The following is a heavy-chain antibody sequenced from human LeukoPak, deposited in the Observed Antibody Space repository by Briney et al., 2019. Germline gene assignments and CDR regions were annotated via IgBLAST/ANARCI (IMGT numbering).Heavy chain of an antibody. CDR1: GYTFTGYY. J-gene: IGHJ6*03. Sequence: ASVKVSCKASGYTFTGYYMHWVRQAPGQGLEWMGWINPNSGGTNYAQKFQGRVTMTRDTYISTAYMELSRLRSDDTAVYYCAGTPSGYYYYYMDVWGKGTTVTVSS. CDR3: AGTPSGYYYYYMDV. D-gene: IGHD3-10*01. CDR2: INPNSGGT. V-gene: IGHV1-2*02.